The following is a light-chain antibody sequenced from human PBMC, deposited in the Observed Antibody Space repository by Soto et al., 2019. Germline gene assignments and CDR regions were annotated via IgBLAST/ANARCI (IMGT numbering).Light chain of an antibody. V-gene: IGLV1-47*01. CDR3: AAWDDSLSARV. Sequence: VLTQPPSASGTPGQRVTISCSGSSSNIGSSYVHWYQQLPGTAPKLLIYRNNQRPSGVPDRFSGSKSGTSASLAISGLRSEDEADYYCAAWDDSLSARVFGGGTKLTVL. CDR2: RNN. J-gene: IGLJ3*02. CDR1: SSNIGSSY.